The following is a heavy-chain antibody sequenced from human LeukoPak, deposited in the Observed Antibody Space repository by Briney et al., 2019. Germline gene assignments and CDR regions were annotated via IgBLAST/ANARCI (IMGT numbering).Heavy chain of an antibody. CDR3: AKDGTTTVTFAY. Sequence: GGSLRLSCAASGFTFSSYAMSWVRQAPGKGLEWVSVISGSGGSTYYRDSVKGRFTISRDNPKNTLYRQMNSLTAGETAVYYCAKDGTTTVTFAYWGQGTLVTVSS. J-gene: IGHJ4*02. D-gene: IGHD4-11*01. CDR2: ISGSGGST. V-gene: IGHV3-23*01. CDR1: GFTFSSYA.